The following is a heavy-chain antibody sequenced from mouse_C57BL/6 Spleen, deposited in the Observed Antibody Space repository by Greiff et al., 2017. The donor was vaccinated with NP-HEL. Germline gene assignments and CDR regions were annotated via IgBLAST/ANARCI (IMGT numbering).Heavy chain of an antibody. V-gene: IGHV1-54*01. CDR3: ARMGSYAMDY. J-gene: IGHJ4*01. Sequence: VQLQESGAELVRPGTSVKVSCKASGYAFTNYLIEWVKQRPGQGLEWIGVINPGSGGTNYNEKFKGKATLTADKSSSTAYMQLSRLTSEDSAVYFCARMGSYAMDYWGQGTSVTVSS. CDR2: INPGSGGT. CDR1: GYAFTNYL.